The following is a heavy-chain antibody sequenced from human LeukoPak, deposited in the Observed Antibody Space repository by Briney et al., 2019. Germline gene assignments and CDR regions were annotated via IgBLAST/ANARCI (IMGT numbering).Heavy chain of an antibody. J-gene: IGHJ4*02. V-gene: IGHV3-30*02. CDR3: ARWNHYDSKEIDY. CDR1: GFTFSSYG. CDR2: IRYDGSIK. Sequence: GGSVRLSCAASGFTFSSYGMHWVRQAPGKGLEWVTFIRYDGSIKYYADSVKGRFTISRDNSKNTLYLQMNSLRADDTAVYYCARWNHYDSKEIDYWGQGTLVTVSS. D-gene: IGHD3-22*01.